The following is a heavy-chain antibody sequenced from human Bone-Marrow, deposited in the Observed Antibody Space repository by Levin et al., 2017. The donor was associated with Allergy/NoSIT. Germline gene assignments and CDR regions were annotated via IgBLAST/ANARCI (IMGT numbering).Heavy chain of an antibody. CDR2: ISGGSDNI. D-gene: IGHD1-7*01. J-gene: IGHJ6*03. CDR3: ARDRSFGRNLFYYVDV. CDR1: GFTFSSYA. V-gene: IGHV3-48*01. Sequence: GGSLRLSCAASGFTFSSYAMNWVRQAPGKGLEWISYISGGSDNIHYADAVKGRFTISRDNAKNSLYLQVNSLRAEDTAVYYCARDRSFGRNLFYYVDVWDKGTTVTVSS.